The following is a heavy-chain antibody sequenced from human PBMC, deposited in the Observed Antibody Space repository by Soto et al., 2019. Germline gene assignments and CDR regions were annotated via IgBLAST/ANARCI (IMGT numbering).Heavy chain of an antibody. CDR3: AKDYGWLQLDYYYGMDV. Sequence: QVQLVESGGGVVQPGRSLRLSCAASGFTFSSYGMHWVRQAPGKGLEWVAVISYDGSNKYYADSVKGRFTISRDNSKNTLYLQMNSLRAEDTAVYYCAKDYGWLQLDYYYGMDVW. CDR2: ISYDGSNK. J-gene: IGHJ6*01. V-gene: IGHV3-30*18. CDR1: GFTFSSYG. D-gene: IGHD5-12*01.